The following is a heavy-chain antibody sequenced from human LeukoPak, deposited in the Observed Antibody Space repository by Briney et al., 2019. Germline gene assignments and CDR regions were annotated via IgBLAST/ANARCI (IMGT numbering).Heavy chain of an antibody. CDR2: IYYSGST. CDR1: GFTFSSYS. J-gene: IGHJ4*02. D-gene: IGHD3-10*01. Sequence: GSLRLSCAASGFTFSSYSMNWVRQPPGKGLEWIGSIYYSGSTYYNPSLKSRVTISVDTSKNQFSLKLSSVTAADTAVYYCARAFPYGSGSYCDYWGQGTLVTVSS. CDR3: ARAFPYGSGSYCDY. V-gene: IGHV4-39*07.